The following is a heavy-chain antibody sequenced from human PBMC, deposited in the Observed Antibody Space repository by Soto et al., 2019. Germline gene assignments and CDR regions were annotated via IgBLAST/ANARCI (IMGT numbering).Heavy chain of an antibody. Sequence: QVRLVESGGGVVQPGRSLRLSCAASGINFSRSGMHWVRQAPGKGLEWVAIIWYDGSKEYYADSVKGQFTISRDNSRNTVYLQMNSLRAEDTAVYYCARDAGTTCMDVWGQGTTVTVSS. CDR2: IWYDGSKE. CDR1: GINFSRSG. J-gene: IGHJ6*02. V-gene: IGHV3-33*01. CDR3: ARDAGTTCMDV. D-gene: IGHD1-7*01.